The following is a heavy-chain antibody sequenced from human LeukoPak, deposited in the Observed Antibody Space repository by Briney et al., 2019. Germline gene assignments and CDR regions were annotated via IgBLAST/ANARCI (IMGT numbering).Heavy chain of an antibody. J-gene: IGHJ4*02. CDR3: ARDIPGIVGAQY. CDR1: GYTFTGYY. Sequence: ASVKVSCKASGYTFTGYYMHWVRQAPGQGLEWMGWINPNSGGTNYAQKFQGRVTMTRDTSISTAYMELSRLRSDDTAVYYCARDIPGIVGAQYWGQGTRVTVSS. V-gene: IGHV1-2*02. CDR2: INPNSGGT. D-gene: IGHD1-26*01.